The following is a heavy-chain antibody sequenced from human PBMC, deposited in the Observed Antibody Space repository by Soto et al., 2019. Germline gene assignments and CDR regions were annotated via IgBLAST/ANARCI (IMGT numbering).Heavy chain of an antibody. V-gene: IGHV1-46*01. J-gene: IGHJ4*02. CDR2: INPTGGST. CDR1: GYTFINYY. Sequence: QVQLVQSGAEVKKPGASVKVSCKASGYTFINYYIHWVRQAPGHGLEWMAIINPTGGSTNYAQKFQGRLTLTMDTSTTTVYMELSSLTSEDTAIYYCARRLAAGDVWGQGALVTVSS. CDR3: ARRLAAGDV. D-gene: IGHD2-8*02.